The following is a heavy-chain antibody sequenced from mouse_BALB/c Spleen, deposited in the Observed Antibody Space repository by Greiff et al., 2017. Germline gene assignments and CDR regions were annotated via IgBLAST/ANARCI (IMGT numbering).Heavy chain of an antibody. CDR2: ISYSGST. D-gene: IGHD2-10*02. Sequence: EVQLQESGPSLVKPSQTLSLTCSVTGDSITSGYWNWIRKFPGNKLEYMGYISYSGSTYYNPSLKSRISITRDTSKNQYYLQLNSVTTEDTATYYCARGVWLLGYFDYWGQGTTLTVSS. J-gene: IGHJ2*01. V-gene: IGHV3-8*02. CDR3: ARGVWLLGYFDY. CDR1: GDSITSGY.